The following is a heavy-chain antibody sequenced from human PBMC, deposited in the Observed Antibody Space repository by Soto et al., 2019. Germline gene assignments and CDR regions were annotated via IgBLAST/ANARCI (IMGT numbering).Heavy chain of an antibody. CDR3: ARGRWGYCSSTSCSRGFDY. V-gene: IGHV4-34*01. CDR1: GGSFSGYY. Sequence: SETLSLTCAVYGGSFSGYYWSWIRQPPGKGLEWIGEINHSGSTNYNPSLKSRVTISVDTSKNQFSLKLSSVTAADTAVYYCARGRWGYCSSTSCSRGFDYWGQGTLVTVSS. J-gene: IGHJ4*02. CDR2: INHSGST. D-gene: IGHD2-2*01.